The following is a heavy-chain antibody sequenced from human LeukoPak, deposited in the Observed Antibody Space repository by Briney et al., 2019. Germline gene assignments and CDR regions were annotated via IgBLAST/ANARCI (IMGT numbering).Heavy chain of an antibody. J-gene: IGHJ3*02. CDR1: GFTFSNAW. V-gene: IGHV3-48*01. CDR2: ISSSSSTI. Sequence: PGGSLRLSCAASGFTFSNAWMSWVRQAPGKGLEWVSYISSSSSTIYYADSVKGRFTISRDNAKNSLYLQMNSLRAEDTAVYYCAILQKWLGFPADAFDIWGQGTMVTVSS. CDR3: AILQKWLGFPADAFDI. D-gene: IGHD6-19*01.